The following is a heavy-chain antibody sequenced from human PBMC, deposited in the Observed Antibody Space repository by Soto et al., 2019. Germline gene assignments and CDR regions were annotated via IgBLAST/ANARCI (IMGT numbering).Heavy chain of an antibody. CDR1: GGTFSSYT. CDR2: IIPILGIA. J-gene: IGHJ5*02. CDR3: ARCPPVVVAAGGNWFDP. D-gene: IGHD2-15*01. V-gene: IGHV1-69*02. Sequence: EASVKVSCKASGGTFSSYTISWVRQAPGQGLEWMGRIIPILGIANYAQKFQGRVTITADKSTSTAYMELSSLRSEDTAVYYCARCPPVVVAAGGNWFDPWGQGTLVTVSS.